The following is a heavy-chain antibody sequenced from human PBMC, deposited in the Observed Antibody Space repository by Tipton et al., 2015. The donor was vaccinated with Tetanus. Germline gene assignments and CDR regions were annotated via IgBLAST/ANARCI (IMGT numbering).Heavy chain of an antibody. J-gene: IGHJ4*02. D-gene: IGHD5-24*01. CDR3: ARTTRRWLHPDY. Sequence: TLSLTCNVSGDSMTDFYWSWIRQPPGKGLEWIAYIFYSGRTQYNPSLKSRVTISVDTAKSQFSLQLYSVTAADTAVYYCARTTRRWLHPDYWGQGTLVTVSS. V-gene: IGHV4-59*01. CDR1: GDSMTDFY. CDR2: IFYSGRT.